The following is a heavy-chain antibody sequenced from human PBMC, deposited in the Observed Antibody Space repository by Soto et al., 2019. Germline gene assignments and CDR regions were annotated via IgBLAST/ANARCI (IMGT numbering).Heavy chain of an antibody. CDR2: INPSGGST. J-gene: IGHJ4*02. Sequence: ASVKVSCKASGYTFTGYYMHWVRQAPGQGLEWMGIINPSGGSTSYAQKFQGRVTMTRDTSTSTVYMELSSLRSEDTAVYYCARRSGCGGDCWTFDYWGQGTLVTVSS. CDR3: ARRSGCGGDCWTFDY. D-gene: IGHD2-21*02. CDR1: GYTFTGYY. V-gene: IGHV1-46*01.